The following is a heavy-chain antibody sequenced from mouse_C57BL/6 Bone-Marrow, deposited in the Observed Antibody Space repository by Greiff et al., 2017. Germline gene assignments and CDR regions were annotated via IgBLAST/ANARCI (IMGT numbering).Heavy chain of an antibody. CDR3: TTVVATGDY. D-gene: IGHD1-1*01. J-gene: IGHJ2*01. CDR1: GFNIKDDY. V-gene: IGHV14-4*01. CDR2: IDPENGDT. Sequence: VQLQQSGAELVRPGASVKLSCTASGFNIKDDYMHWVQQRPEQGLEWIGWIDPENGDTEYASKFQGKATITADTSSNTAYLQLSSLTSEDTAVYYCTTVVATGDYWGQGTTLTVSS.